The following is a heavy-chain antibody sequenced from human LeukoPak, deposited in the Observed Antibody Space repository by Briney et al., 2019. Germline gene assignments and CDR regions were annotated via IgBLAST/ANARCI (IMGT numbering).Heavy chain of an antibody. CDR2: IYTTRST. V-gene: IGHV4-4*07. J-gene: IGHJ4*02. CDR3: AREDPTTDFDS. CDR1: GTSITSWT. D-gene: IGHD1-1*01. Sequence: PSETLSLTCTVSGTSITSWTWTWIRQPAGKGLEWIGRIYTTRSTDYNPSLKTRVIISVDRSKNQFSLSLSSVTAADTAVYYCAREDPTTDFDSWGQGTLVTVSS.